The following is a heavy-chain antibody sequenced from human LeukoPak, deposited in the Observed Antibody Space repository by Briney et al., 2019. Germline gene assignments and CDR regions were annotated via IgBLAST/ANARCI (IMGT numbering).Heavy chain of an antibody. Sequence: PGGSLRLSCAASGFTVSNTYMSWVGQAPGKGLEWVSIIYSDGRTYYADSVKGRFTISRDNSKNTMYLQMNSLRAEDTAVYYCASGGGYSSAWHSSDYWGQGTLVTVSS. CDR2: IYSDGRT. D-gene: IGHD6-19*01. V-gene: IGHV3-53*01. J-gene: IGHJ4*02. CDR1: GFTVSNTY. CDR3: ASGGGYSSAWHSSDY.